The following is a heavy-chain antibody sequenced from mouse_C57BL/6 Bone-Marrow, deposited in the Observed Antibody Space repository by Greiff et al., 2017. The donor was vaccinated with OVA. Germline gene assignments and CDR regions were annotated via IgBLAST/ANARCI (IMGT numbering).Heavy chain of an antibody. Sequence: QVQLQQPGAELVKPGASVKLSCKASGYTFTSYWMQWVKQRPGQGLEWIGEIDPSDSYTNYNQKFKGKATLTVDTSSSTAYIQLSSLTSEDSAVYYCSIGYSAMDYCGQGTSVTVSS. CDR2: IDPSDSYT. J-gene: IGHJ4*01. V-gene: IGHV1-50*01. CDR1: GYTFTSYW. CDR3: SIGYSAMDY. D-gene: IGHD2-10*02.